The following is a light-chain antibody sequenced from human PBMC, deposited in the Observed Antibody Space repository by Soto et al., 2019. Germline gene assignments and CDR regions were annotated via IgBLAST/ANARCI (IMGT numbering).Light chain of an antibody. CDR2: EGS. CDR3: CAYAGRSTFVV. J-gene: IGLJ2*01. CDR1: SSDVGSYNL. Sequence: QSVLTQPASVSGSPGQSITISCTGTSSDVGSYNLVSWYQQHPGKAPKLMIYEGSKRPSGVSNRFSGSKSGNTASLTISGLQAEDEDDYYCCAYAGRSTFVVFGGGTKVTVL. V-gene: IGLV2-23*03.